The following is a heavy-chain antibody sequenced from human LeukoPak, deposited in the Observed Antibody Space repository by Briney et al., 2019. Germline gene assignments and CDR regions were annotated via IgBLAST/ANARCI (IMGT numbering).Heavy chain of an antibody. D-gene: IGHD2-2*01. Sequence: VGSLRLSCAASGFTFSSYGMHWVRQAPGKGLEWVAFIRYDGSNKYYADSVKGRFTISRDNSKNTLYLQMNSLRAEDTAVYYCAKSTGYCSSTSCFAKYYFDYWGQGTLVTVSS. CDR2: IRYDGSNK. CDR1: GFTFSSYG. CDR3: AKSTGYCSSTSCFAKYYFDY. V-gene: IGHV3-30*02. J-gene: IGHJ4*02.